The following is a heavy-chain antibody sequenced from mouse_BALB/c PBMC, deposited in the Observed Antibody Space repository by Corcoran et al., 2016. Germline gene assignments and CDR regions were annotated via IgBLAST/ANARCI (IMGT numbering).Heavy chain of an antibody. CDR1: GYSFTGYY. V-gene: IGHV1S34*01. J-gene: IGHJ2*01. CDR3: ARSLLRQGYFDY. CDR2: ISCYNGAT. D-gene: IGHD1-2*01. Sequence: LVKTGASVKISCKASGYSFTGYYMHWVKQSHGKSLEWIGYISCYNGATSYNQKFKGKATFTVDTSSSTAYMQFNSLTSEDSAVNYCARSLLRQGYFDYWGQGTTLTVSS.